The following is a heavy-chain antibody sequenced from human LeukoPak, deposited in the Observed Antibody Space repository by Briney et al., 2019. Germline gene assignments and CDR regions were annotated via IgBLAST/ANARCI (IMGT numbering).Heavy chain of an antibody. CDR2: TYYRSKWYY. D-gene: IGHD5-12*01. CDR1: GDSVSSNNAA. J-gene: IGHJ3*02. CDR3: AREDRLSFDI. Sequence: SQTLSLTCAISGDSVSSNNAAWHWIRQSPSRGLEWLGRTYYRSKWYYDYAVSLKGRVTINPDTPKNHFSLQLSSVAPADTAVYFCAREDRLSFDIWGQGTMVTVSS. V-gene: IGHV6-1*01.